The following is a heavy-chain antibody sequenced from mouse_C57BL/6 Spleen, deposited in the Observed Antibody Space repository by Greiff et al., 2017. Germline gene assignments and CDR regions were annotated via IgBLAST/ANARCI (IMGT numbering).Heavy chain of an antibody. D-gene: IGHD2-5*01. Sequence: VKLVESGPELVKPGASVKISCKASGYAFSSSWMNWVKQRPGKGLEWIGRIYPGDGDTNYNGKFKGKATLTADKSSSTAYMRLSSLTSEDSAVYFCASYSNYVAWFAYWGQGTLVTVSA. CDR1: GYAFSSSW. CDR2: IYPGDGDT. CDR3: ASYSNYVAWFAY. J-gene: IGHJ3*01. V-gene: IGHV1-82*01.